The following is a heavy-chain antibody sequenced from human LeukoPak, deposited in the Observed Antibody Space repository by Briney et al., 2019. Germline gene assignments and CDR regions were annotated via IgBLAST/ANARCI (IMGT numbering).Heavy chain of an antibody. CDR2: ISSSSSYI. V-gene: IGHV3-21*01. Sequence: PGGSLRLSCAASGFTFSSYSMNWVRQAPGKGLEWVSSISSSSSYIYYADSVKGRFTISRDNAKNSLYLQMNSLRAEDTAVYYCAREGLAVAGTQIDYWGQGTLVTVSS. CDR3: AREGLAVAGTQIDY. D-gene: IGHD6-19*01. J-gene: IGHJ4*02. CDR1: GFTFSSYS.